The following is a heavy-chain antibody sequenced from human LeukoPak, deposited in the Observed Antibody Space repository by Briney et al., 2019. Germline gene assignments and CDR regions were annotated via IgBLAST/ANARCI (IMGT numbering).Heavy chain of an antibody. V-gene: IGHV3-74*01. D-gene: IGHD3-22*01. J-gene: IGHJ4*02. CDR1: GFTFSSYW. Sequence: PGGSLRLSCAASGFTFSSYWMHWVRQALGKGLVWVSRINSDGSSTSYADSVKGRFTISRDNAKNTLYLQMNSLRAEDTAVYYCAREGYDSSGYYKTDYWGQGTLVTVSS. CDR2: INSDGSST. CDR3: AREGYDSSGYYKTDY.